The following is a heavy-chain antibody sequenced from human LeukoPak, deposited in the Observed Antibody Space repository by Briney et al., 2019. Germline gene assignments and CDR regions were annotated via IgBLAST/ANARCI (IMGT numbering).Heavy chain of an antibody. V-gene: IGHV4-4*09. Sequence: PSETLSLTCTVSGGSISSYYWSWIRQPPGKGLEWIGYIYTSGSTNYNPSLKSRVTISVDTSKNQFSLKLSSVTAADTAVYYCARLSVSYGPLDYWGQGTLVTVSS. D-gene: IGHD5-18*01. J-gene: IGHJ4*02. CDR1: GGSISSYY. CDR2: IYTSGST. CDR3: ARLSVSYGPLDY.